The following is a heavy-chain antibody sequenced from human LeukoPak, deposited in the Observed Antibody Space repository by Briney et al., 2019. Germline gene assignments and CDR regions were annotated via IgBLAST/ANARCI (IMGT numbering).Heavy chain of an antibody. CDR3: ARISKTYSSGWSEVDY. V-gene: IGHV4-39*07. J-gene: IGHJ4*02. CDR1: GGSISSSSYY. Sequence: SETLSLTCTVSGGSISSSSYYWGWIRQPPGKGLEWIGSIYYSGSTYYNPSLKSRVTISVDTSKNQFSLKLSSVTAADTAVYYCARISKTYSSGWSEVDYWGQGTLVTVSS. D-gene: IGHD6-19*01. CDR2: IYYSGST.